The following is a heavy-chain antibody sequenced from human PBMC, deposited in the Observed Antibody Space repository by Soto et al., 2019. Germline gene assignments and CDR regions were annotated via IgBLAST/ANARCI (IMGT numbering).Heavy chain of an antibody. V-gene: IGHV3-30-3*01. J-gene: IGHJ4*02. D-gene: IGHD2-2*02. Sequence: PGGSLRLSCAASGFTFSSYAMHWVRQAPGKGLEWVAVISYDGSNKYYADSVKGRFTISRDNSKNTLYLQMNSLRAEDTAVYYCAKVRVPAAIGEFDYWGQGTLVTVSS. CDR3: AKVRVPAAIGEFDY. CDR1: GFTFSSYA. CDR2: ISYDGSNK.